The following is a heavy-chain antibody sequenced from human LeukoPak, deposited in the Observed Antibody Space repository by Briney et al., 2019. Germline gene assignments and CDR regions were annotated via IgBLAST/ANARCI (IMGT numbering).Heavy chain of an antibody. Sequence: SETLSLTCTVSGGSISSYYWSWIRQPPGKGLEWIGYIHYSGSTNYNPSLKSRVTISVDTSKNQFSLKLSSVTAADTAVYYCARSVSGRGYSYGSLNYYYYYGMDVWGQGTTVTVSS. J-gene: IGHJ6*02. D-gene: IGHD5-18*01. CDR2: IHYSGST. V-gene: IGHV4-59*08. CDR1: GGSISSYY. CDR3: ARSVSGRGYSYGSLNYYYYYGMDV.